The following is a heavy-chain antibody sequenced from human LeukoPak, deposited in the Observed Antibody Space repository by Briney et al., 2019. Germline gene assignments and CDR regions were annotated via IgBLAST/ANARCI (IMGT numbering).Heavy chain of an antibody. D-gene: IGHD6-13*01. CDR1: GGSISSYY. J-gene: IGHJ4*02. V-gene: IGHV4-59*01. CDR2: IYYSGST. Sequence: MASETLSLTCTVSGGSISSYYWSWIRQPPGKGLEWIGYIYYSGSTNYNPSLKSRVTISVDTSKNQFSLKLSSVTAADTAVYYCARGGCSSSWYLPLDYWGQGTLVTVSS. CDR3: ARGGCSSSWYLPLDY.